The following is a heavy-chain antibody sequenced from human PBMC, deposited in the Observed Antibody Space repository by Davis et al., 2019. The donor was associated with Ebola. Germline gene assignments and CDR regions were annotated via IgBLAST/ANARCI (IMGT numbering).Heavy chain of an antibody. CDR3: AKVLGSGYGRGYYYYYYGMDV. D-gene: IGHD5-12*01. CDR1: GFTFSSYA. Sequence: GGSLRLSCAASGFTFSSYAMHWVRQAPGKGLEWVAVISYDGSNKYYADSVKGRFTISRDNSKNTVNLQMNSLRAEDTAVYYCAKVLGSGYGRGYYYYYYGMDVWGKGTTVTVSS. J-gene: IGHJ6*04. CDR2: ISYDGSNK. V-gene: IGHV3-30*04.